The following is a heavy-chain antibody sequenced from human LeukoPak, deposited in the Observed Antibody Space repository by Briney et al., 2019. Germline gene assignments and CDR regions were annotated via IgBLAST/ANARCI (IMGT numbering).Heavy chain of an antibody. V-gene: IGHV4-39*01. CDR1: GFTFSSYA. Sequence: PGGSLRLSCAASGFTFSSYAMSWVRQAPGKGLEWIGTIYYSGSAYYNPSLKSRVTISVDMSKNEFSLQLSSVTAADTAVYYCARRKGYCSGGSCYPFDYWGQGTLVTVSS. CDR2: IYYSGSA. D-gene: IGHD2-15*01. J-gene: IGHJ4*02. CDR3: ARRKGYCSGGSCYPFDY.